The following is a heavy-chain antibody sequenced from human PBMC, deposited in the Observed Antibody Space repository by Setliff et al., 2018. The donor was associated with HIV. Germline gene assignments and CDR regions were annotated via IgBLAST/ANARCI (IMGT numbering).Heavy chain of an antibody. J-gene: IGHJ5*02. CDR3: AKHDFGAGSGFDP. CDR1: GQFISDGYY. Sequence: SETLSLTCTVSGQFISDGYYWGWILQPPGKGLEWIGSVYHSGKTYYNPSLKSRVTMSADTSKNQISLMLRSMTAADTAVYYCAKHDFGAGSGFDPWGQGSLVTVSS. V-gene: IGHV4-38-2*02. CDR2: VYHSGKT. D-gene: IGHD6-25*01.